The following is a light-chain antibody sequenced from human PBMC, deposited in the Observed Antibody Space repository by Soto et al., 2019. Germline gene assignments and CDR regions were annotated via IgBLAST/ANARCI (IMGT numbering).Light chain of an antibody. V-gene: IGLV2-18*02. CDR3: SSYTSSSTYV. J-gene: IGLJ1*01. CDR2: EVT. Sequence: QSALTQPPSVSGSPGQSVTISCTGTSSDVGSYNRVSWYRQPPGTAPKLMIYEVTDRPSGVPDRFSGSKSGNTASLTISGLQAEDEADYSFSSYTSSSTYVFGTGTKLTVL. CDR1: SSDVGSYNR.